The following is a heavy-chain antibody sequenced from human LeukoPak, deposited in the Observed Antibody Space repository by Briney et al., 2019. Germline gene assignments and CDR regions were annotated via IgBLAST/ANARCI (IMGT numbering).Heavy chain of an antibody. CDR3: ATSSGWYRYDS. CDR1: GFTFSSYS. J-gene: IGHJ4*02. D-gene: IGHD6-19*01. V-gene: IGHV3-48*01. Sequence: PGGSLRLSCAASGFTFSSYSMNWVRQAPGKGLEWVSYISSSSSTIYYADSVKGRLTISRDNAKNSLYLQMNSLRAEDTAVYYCATSSGWYRYDSWGQGTLVTVSS. CDR2: ISSSSSTI.